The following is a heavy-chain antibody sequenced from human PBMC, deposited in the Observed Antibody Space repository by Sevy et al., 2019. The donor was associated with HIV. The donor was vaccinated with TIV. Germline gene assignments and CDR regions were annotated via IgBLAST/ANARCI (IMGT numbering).Heavy chain of an antibody. V-gene: IGHV3-23*01. CDR3: ANSVTRYYYYYYGMDV. CDR2: ISGNGGST. D-gene: IGHD4-4*01. CDR1: GFTFSSYA. Sequence: GGSLRLSCAASGFTFSSYAMSWVRQAPGKGLEWVSAISGNGGSTYYADSVKGRFTISRDNSKNTLYLQMNSLRAEDTAVYYCANSVTRYYYYYYGMDVWGQGTTVTVSS. J-gene: IGHJ6*02.